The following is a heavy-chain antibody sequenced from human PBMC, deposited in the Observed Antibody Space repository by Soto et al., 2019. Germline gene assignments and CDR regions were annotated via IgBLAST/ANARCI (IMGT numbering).Heavy chain of an antibody. J-gene: IGHJ5*01. V-gene: IGHV5-51*01. D-gene: IGHD4-4*01. CDR3: ARLVSLLQPIDS. Sequence: PGESLKISCQTSGYTFTNYWLGWVRQMPGGGLEWLGLIFPRDFDVRYSPSFEGHVTISADRSTATAFLQWRSREASDSALYFCARLVSLLQPIDSWGQGTAVTVSS. CDR1: GYTFTNYW. CDR2: IFPRDFDV.